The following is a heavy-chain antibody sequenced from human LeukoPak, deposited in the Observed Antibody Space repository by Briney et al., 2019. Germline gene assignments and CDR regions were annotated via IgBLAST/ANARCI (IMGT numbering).Heavy chain of an antibody. D-gene: IGHD5-12*01. J-gene: IGHJ4*02. CDR1: GGSISGYH. Sequence: SETLSLTCTVSGGSISGYHWSWIRQPAGKGLEWIGRTYISGSTNYNPSLKSRVAMLIDTSGNQFSLKLSSVTAADTALYYCARYNSAYTSHDYWGQGTLVTVSS. CDR3: ARYNSAYTSHDY. CDR2: TYISGST. V-gene: IGHV4-4*07.